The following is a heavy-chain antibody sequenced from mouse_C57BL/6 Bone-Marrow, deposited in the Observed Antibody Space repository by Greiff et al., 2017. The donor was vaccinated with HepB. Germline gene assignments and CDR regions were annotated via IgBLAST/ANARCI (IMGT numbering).Heavy chain of an antibody. CDR3: VDGSRPWFAY. D-gene: IGHD1-1*01. J-gene: IGHJ3*01. CDR1: GFSFNTYA. Sequence: EVKLMESGGGLVQPKGSLKLSCAASGFSFNTYAMNWVRQAPGKGLEWVARIRSKSNNYATYYADSVKDRFTISRDDSESMLYLQMNNLKTEDTAMYYCVDGSRPWFAYWGQGTLVTVSA. CDR2: IRSKSNNYAT. V-gene: IGHV10-1*01.